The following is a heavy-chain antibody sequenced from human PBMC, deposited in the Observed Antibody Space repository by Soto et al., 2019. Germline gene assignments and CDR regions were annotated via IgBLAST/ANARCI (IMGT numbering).Heavy chain of an antibody. CDR1: GFTFSSFA. V-gene: IGHV3-23*01. D-gene: IGHD1-1*01. J-gene: IGHJ4*02. CDR2: INKSGGST. Sequence: PGGSLRLSCAASGFTFSSFAMSWVRQAPGKGLEWVSTINKSGGSTYYADSVKGRFTISRDNSKNMLFLQINGLRAEDTAVYYCAKGPPTTGTTFDYWGRGTLVTVSS. CDR3: AKGPPTTGTTFDY.